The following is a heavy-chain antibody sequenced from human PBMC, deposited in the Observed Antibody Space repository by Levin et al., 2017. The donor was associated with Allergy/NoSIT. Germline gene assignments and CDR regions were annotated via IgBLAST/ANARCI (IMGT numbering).Heavy chain of an antibody. J-gene: IGHJ4*02. CDR1: GFTFSSYA. CDR2: ISSNGGST. Sequence: GESLKISCSASGFTFSSYAMHWVRQAPGKGLEYVSAISSNGGSTYYADSVKGRFTISRDNSKNTLYLQMSSLRAEDTAVYYCVKERLSLAAAGNLDYWGQGTLVTVSS. V-gene: IGHV3-64D*06. D-gene: IGHD6-13*01. CDR3: VKERLSLAAAGNLDY.